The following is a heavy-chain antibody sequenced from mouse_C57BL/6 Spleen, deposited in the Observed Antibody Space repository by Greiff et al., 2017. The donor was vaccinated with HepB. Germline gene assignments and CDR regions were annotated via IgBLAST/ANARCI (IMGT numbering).Heavy chain of an antibody. D-gene: IGHD1-1*01. J-gene: IGHJ4*01. CDR2: INPNNGGT. V-gene: IGHV1-26*01. CDR1: GYTFTDYY. Sequence: EVQLQQSGPELVKPGASVKISCKASGYTFTDYYMNWVKQSHGKSLEWIGDINPNNGGTSYNQKFKGKATLTVDKSSSTAYMELRSLTSEDSAVYDCARVRSTYLMDYWGQGTSVTVSS. CDR3: ARVRSTYLMDY.